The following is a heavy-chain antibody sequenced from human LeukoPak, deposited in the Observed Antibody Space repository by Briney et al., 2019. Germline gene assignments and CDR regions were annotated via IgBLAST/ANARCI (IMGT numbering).Heavy chain of an antibody. Sequence: GGSLRLSCAASGFTVSSNYMSWVRQAPGKGLEWVSVIYNTGSTFYADSVKGRFTISRDNAKNTLYLQMNSLKNEDTAVYYCARDRLWNSLDSWGQGTLVTVSS. CDR3: ARDRLWNSLDS. J-gene: IGHJ4*02. D-gene: IGHD1-7*01. CDR1: GFTVSSNY. CDR2: IYNTGST. V-gene: IGHV3-66*01.